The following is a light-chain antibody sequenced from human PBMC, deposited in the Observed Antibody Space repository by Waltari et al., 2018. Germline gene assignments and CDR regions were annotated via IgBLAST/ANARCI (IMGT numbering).Light chain of an antibody. V-gene: IGKV3-15*01. J-gene: IGKJ1*01. CDR1: QSVGSN. Sequence: EIVMTQSPATLSVFPGERATLSCRASQSVGSNFAGYQQKPGQAPSLLIYGASTRATGVPARISGTGSGTEFTLTISSLQSEDFAVYYCHQYNEWPRTFGQGTKVEIK. CDR2: GAS. CDR3: HQYNEWPRT.